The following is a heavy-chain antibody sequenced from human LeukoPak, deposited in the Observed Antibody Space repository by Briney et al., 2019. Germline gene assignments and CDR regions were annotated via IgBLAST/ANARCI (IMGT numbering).Heavy chain of an antibody. CDR3: AKSALVVTTNPHY. V-gene: IGHV3-48*01. CDR2: ITGSSSTI. CDR1: GFTFSSYS. J-gene: IGHJ4*02. D-gene: IGHD2-21*02. Sequence: GGSLRLSCAASGFTFSSYSMNWVRQAAGKGLEWVSYITGSSSTINYADSVKGRFTISRDKAKNSLYLQMNSLRAEDTAVYYCAKSALVVTTNPHYWGQGTLVTVSS.